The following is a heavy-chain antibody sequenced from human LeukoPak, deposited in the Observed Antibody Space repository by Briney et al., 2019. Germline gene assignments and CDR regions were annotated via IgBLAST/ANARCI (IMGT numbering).Heavy chain of an antibody. J-gene: IGHJ4*02. CDR1: GGTFSSYA. V-gene: IGHV1-69*05. Sequence: SVKVSCKASGGTFSSYAISWVRPAPGQGLEWMGGIIPIFGTANYAQKFQGRDTITTDESTSTAYMELSSLRSEDTAVYYCARDGDSEGFDYWGQGTLVTVSS. CDR2: IIPIFGTA. D-gene: IGHD1-14*01. CDR3: ARDGDSEGFDY.